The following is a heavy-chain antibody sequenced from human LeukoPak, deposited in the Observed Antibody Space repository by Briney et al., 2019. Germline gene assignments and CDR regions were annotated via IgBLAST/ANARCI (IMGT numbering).Heavy chain of an antibody. CDR1: GFTFDDYA. CDR3: AKAGWNVVVIDY. J-gene: IGHJ4*02. V-gene: IGHV3-23*01. Sequence: GGSLRLSCAASGFTFDDYAMHWVRQAPGKGLEWVSGISGSGGSTNYADSVKGRFTISRDNSKNTLYLQMNSLRAEDTAVYYCAKAGWNVVVIDYWGQGTLVTVSS. CDR2: ISGSGGST. D-gene: IGHD3-22*01.